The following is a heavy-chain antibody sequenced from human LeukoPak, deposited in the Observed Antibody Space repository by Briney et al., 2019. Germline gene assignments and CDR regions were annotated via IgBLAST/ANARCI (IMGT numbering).Heavy chain of an antibody. CDR2: ISSSGSTI. Sequence: GGSLRLSCAASGFTFSDYYMSWIRQAPGKGLEWVSYISSSGSTIYYADSVKGRFTISRDNAKSSLYLQMNSLRAEDTAVYYCASRNDFWSGYYGVDYWGQGTLVTVSS. V-gene: IGHV3-11*01. D-gene: IGHD3-3*01. CDR1: GFTFSDYY. J-gene: IGHJ4*02. CDR3: ASRNDFWSGYYGVDY.